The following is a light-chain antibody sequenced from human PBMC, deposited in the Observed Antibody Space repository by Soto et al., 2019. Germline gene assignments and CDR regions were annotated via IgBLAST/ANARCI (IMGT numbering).Light chain of an antibody. CDR3: QQCNNWPPWT. CDR2: GAS. CDR1: QSVSDN. J-gene: IGKJ1*01. Sequence: EIVMTQSPATLSVSPGESATLSCRASQSVSDNLAWYQQKPGQAPSLLIYGASTRATGIPARFSGRGSGTEFTLTISSLQSEDFAVYYCQQCNNWPPWTFGQGTKVEIK. V-gene: IGKV3-15*01.